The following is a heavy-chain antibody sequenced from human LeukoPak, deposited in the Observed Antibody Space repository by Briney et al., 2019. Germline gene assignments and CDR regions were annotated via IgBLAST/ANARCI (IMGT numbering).Heavy chain of an antibody. J-gene: IGHJ6*04. V-gene: IGHV3-30*04. Sequence: PGGSLRLPCAASGFTFSTYAMHWVRQAPGKGLEWVTVISYDGNNKYYADSVKGRFTISRDNAKNSLYLQMNSLRAEDTAVYYCAELGITMIGGVWGKGTTVTISS. CDR3: AELGITMIGGV. D-gene: IGHD3-10*02. CDR2: ISYDGNNK. CDR1: GFTFSTYA.